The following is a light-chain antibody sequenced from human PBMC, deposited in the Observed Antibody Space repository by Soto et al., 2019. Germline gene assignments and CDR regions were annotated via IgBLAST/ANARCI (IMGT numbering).Light chain of an antibody. CDR1: QSVTNNY. Sequence: EIVLTQSPGTLSLSPGERATLSCRASQSVTNNYLAWFQQKPGQAPRLLIYGASSRATGIPDRFSGSGSGTDFTLTISRLEPEDFAVYHCQHYGSSPYTFGQGTKLEIK. CDR2: GAS. CDR3: QHYGSSPYT. V-gene: IGKV3-20*01. J-gene: IGKJ2*01.